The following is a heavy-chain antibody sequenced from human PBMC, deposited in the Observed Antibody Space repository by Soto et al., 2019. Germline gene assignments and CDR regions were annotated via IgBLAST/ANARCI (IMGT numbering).Heavy chain of an antibody. CDR1: GGTFSSYA. D-gene: IGHD2-2*02. Sequence: QVQLVQSGAEVKKPGSSVKVSCKASGGTFSSYAISWVRQAPGQGLEWMGGIIPIFGTANYAQKFQGRVTVTADESTSTAYMELSRLRSEDTGVYYCAGALYCSSTSCYTGTGFDPWGQGTLVTVSS. J-gene: IGHJ5*02. V-gene: IGHV1-69*01. CDR3: AGALYCSSTSCYTGTGFDP. CDR2: IIPIFGTA.